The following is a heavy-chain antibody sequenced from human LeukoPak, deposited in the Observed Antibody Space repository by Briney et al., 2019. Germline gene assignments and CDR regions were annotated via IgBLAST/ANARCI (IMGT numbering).Heavy chain of an antibody. CDR1: GFTFSNYW. J-gene: IGHJ4*02. CDR3: ARLMVGQAGVGATHFDY. V-gene: IGHV3-7*01. CDR2: IQQAGSQK. D-gene: IGHD1-26*01. Sequence: PGGSLRLSCAASGFTFSNYWMSWVRQAPGKGLEWVANIQQAGSQKYYVDSVKGRFTISRDNSRNTLYLQVNSLGPDDTAVYYCARLMVGQAGVGATHFDYWGQGTLVSVSS.